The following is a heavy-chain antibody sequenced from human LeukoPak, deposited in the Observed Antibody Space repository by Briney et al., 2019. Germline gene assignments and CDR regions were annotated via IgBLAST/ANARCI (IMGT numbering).Heavy chain of an antibody. CDR3: ARGGTGATRDDTFDI. V-gene: IGHV3-21*01. CDR2: ISSSGHI. Sequence: GGSLRLSCTASGYTFSRYSMNWVRQAPGKGLEWVSSISSSGHIFYADSVKGRFTISRDNAKNSLYLQMSSLRAEDTAVYYCARGGTGATRDDTFDIWGQGAMVTVSS. CDR1: GYTFSRYS. J-gene: IGHJ3*02. D-gene: IGHD1-7*01.